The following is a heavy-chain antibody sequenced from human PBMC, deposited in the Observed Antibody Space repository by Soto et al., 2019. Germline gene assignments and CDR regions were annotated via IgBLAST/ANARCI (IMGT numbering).Heavy chain of an antibody. CDR3: ARPAGPFEC. J-gene: IGHJ4*02. Sequence: QVQLVESGGGVVQPGRSLRLSCTASGFTFRSFAMHWVRQAPGKGLEWLALVSFDGRNKYYADSVKGRFTISRDNSNSTVFLQMTGLRSEDTGVYYCARPAGPFECWVQGTLVTVSS. V-gene: IGHV3-30*04. CDR1: GFTFRSFA. CDR2: VSFDGRNK.